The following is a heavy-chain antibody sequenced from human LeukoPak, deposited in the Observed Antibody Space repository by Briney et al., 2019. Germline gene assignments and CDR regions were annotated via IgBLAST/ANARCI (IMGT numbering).Heavy chain of an antibody. CDR1: GYTFTGYY. CDR2: INPNSGDT. Sequence: ASVKVSCKASGYTFTGYYMHWVRQAPGQGLEWMGWINPNSGDTHYAQKFQGWVTMTRDTSITAAYMELSRLRSDDTAVYYCAREGTMRVLRRWFDPWGQGTLVTVSS. CDR3: AREGTMRVLRRWFDP. V-gene: IGHV1-2*04. J-gene: IGHJ5*02. D-gene: IGHD3-22*01.